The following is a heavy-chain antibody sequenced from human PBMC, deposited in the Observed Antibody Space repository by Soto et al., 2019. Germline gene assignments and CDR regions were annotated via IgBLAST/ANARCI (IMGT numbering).Heavy chain of an antibody. V-gene: IGHV1-2*02. Sequence: GASVKVSCSASGYNFFDHYIHWLRQAPGQGFEWMGYIDPQNGVARLSQNFKYRVIMTSDTSITTVFMQLTNLRSDQSALYHCPRDLTWNNYNWFDPSRQGTLVTVSS. CDR2: IDPQNGVA. CDR3: PRDLTWNNYNWFDP. D-gene: IGHD1-1*01. CDR1: GYNFFDHY. J-gene: IGHJ5*02.